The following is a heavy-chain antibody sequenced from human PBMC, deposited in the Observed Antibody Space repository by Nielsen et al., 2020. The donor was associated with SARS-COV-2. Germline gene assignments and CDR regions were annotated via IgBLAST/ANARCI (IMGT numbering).Heavy chain of an antibody. D-gene: IGHD5-12*01. CDR1: GFTFSAHA. CDR3: ARDGRIGYGVYLDY. Sequence: GESLKISCAAPGFTFSAHAMIWVRQAAGKGLEWVSAVSGDVAHTTYYADSVKGRFTISRDNSKNTLYLQMNGLRAEDAAIYYCARDGRIGYGVYLDYWGQGTPVTVSS. CDR2: VSGDVAHTT. J-gene: IGHJ4*02. V-gene: IGHV3-23*01.